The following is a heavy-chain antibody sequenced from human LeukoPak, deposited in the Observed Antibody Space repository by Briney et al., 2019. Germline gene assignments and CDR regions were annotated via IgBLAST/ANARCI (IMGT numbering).Heavy chain of an antibody. V-gene: IGHV3-21*01. Sequence: GGSLRLSCAASGFTFSSYSMNWVRQAPGKGLEWVSSISSSSSYIYYADSVKGRFTISRDNAKNSLYLQMNSLRIEDTAVYYCAKDSGLNYFDYWGQGTLVTVSS. CDR1: GFTFSSYS. CDR3: AKDSGLNYFDY. J-gene: IGHJ4*02. D-gene: IGHD2-15*01. CDR2: ISSSSSYI.